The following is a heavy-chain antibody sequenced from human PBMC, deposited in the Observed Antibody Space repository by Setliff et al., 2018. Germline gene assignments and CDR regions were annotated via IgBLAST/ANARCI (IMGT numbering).Heavy chain of an antibody. Sequence: PGGSLRLSCAASGFTFSSYWMHWVRQAPGKGLEWVAVIWYDGSNKYYADSVKGRFTISRDNAKNSLYLQMNSLRVEDTAVYYCARDVVSGWYRRNNYFGMDVWGQGTTVTVSS. J-gene: IGHJ6*02. CDR1: GFTFSSYW. V-gene: IGHV3-33*08. CDR2: IWYDGSNK. CDR3: ARDVVSGWYRRNNYFGMDV. D-gene: IGHD6-19*01.